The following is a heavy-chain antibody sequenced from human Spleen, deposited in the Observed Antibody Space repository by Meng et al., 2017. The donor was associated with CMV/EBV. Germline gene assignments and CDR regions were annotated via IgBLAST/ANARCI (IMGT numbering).Heavy chain of an antibody. V-gene: IGHV4-39*01. CDR2: IYYSGST. CDR1: GGSISSSSYY. Sequence: GGSISSSSYYWGWIRQPPGKGLEWIGSIYYSGSTYYNPSLKSRVTISVDTSKNQFSLKLSSVTAADTAVYYCASPNSGSYHRDAFDIWGQGTMVTVSS. D-gene: IGHD1-26*01. CDR3: ASPNSGSYHRDAFDI. J-gene: IGHJ3*02.